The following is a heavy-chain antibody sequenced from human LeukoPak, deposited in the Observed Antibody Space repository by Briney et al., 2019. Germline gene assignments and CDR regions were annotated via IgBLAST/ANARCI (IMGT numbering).Heavy chain of an antibody. D-gene: IGHD5-18*01. J-gene: IGHJ6*02. V-gene: IGHV7-4-1*02. CDR2: INTNTGNP. CDR3: ARVPSSYGYYYGMDV. CDR1: GYTFTSYA. Sequence: ASVKVSCKASGYTFTSYAMNWVRQAPGQGLEWMGWINTNTGNPTYAQGSTGRFVFSLDTSVSTAYLQISSLKAEDTAVYYCARVPSSYGYYYGMDVWGQGTTVTVPS.